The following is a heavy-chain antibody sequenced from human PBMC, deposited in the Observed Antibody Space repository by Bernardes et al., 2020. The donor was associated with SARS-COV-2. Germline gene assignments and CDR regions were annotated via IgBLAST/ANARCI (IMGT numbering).Heavy chain of an antibody. CDR2: VSGSGSST. D-gene: IGHD2-21*02. CDR3: AKVGCGGDCYLGIES. Sequence: LEWVSAVSGSGSSTYYADSVKGRFSIFRDNSKNMLYLQMNSLRVDDTAVYYCAKVGCGGDCYLGIESWGQGTLVTVSS. V-gene: IGHV3-23*01. J-gene: IGHJ4*02.